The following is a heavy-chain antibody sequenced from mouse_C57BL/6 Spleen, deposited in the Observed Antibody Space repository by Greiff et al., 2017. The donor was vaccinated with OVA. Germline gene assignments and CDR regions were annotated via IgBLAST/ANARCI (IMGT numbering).Heavy chain of an antibody. Sequence: EAQLVESGEGLVKPGGSLKLSCAASGFTFSSYAMSWVRQTPEKRLEWVAYISSGGDYIYYADTVKGRFTISRDNARNTLYLQMSSLKSEDTAMYYCTRVGNYYSNYGYYAMDYWGQGTSVTVSS. D-gene: IGHD2-5*01. J-gene: IGHJ4*01. V-gene: IGHV5-9-1*02. CDR2: ISSGGDYI. CDR1: GFTFSSYA. CDR3: TRVGNYYSNYGYYAMDY.